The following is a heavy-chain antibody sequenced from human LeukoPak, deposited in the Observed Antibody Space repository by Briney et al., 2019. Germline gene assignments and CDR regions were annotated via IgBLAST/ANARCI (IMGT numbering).Heavy chain of an antibody. D-gene: IGHD3-10*01. CDR2: ISSSSSYI. CDR3: ARDPDYGSGLDY. Sequence: GGSLRLSCAASGFTFSSYSMNWVRQAPGKGLEWVSSISSSSSYIYYADSVKGRFTISRDNSKNTLYLQVNSLRAEDTAVYYCARDPDYGSGLDYWGQGTLVTVSS. V-gene: IGHV3-21*01. CDR1: GFTFSSYS. J-gene: IGHJ4*02.